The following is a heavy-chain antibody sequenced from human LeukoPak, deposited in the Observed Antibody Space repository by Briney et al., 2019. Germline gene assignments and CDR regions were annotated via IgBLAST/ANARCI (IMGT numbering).Heavy chain of an antibody. V-gene: IGHV1-2*02. Sequence: ASVKVSCKASGYTFTGYYMHWVRQAPGQGLEWMGWINPSSGGTNYAQKFQGRVTMTRDTSISTAYMELSRLRSDDTAVYYCAREDTAMGYNWFDPWGQGTLVTVSS. CDR3: AREDTAMGYNWFDP. CDR1: GYTFTGYY. J-gene: IGHJ5*02. D-gene: IGHD5-18*01. CDR2: INPSSGGT.